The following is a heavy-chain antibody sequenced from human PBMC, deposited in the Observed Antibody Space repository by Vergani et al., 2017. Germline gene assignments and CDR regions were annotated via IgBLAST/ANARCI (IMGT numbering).Heavy chain of an antibody. V-gene: IGHV4-59*10. D-gene: IGHD3-3*01. J-gene: IGHJ4*02. Sequence: QVQLQQWGAGLLKPSETLSLTCAVYGGSFSGYYWSWIRQPAGKGLEWIGRIYTSGSTNYNPSLKSRVPMSVDTSKNQFSLKLSSVTAADTAGYYCAGDKPVRDAIFGEYYFDYWGQGTLVTVSS. CDR2: IYTSGST. CDR1: GGSFSGYY. CDR3: AGDKPVRDAIFGEYYFDY.